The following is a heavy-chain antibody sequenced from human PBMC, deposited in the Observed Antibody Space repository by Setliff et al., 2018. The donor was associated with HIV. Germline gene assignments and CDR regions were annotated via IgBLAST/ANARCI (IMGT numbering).Heavy chain of an antibody. CDR1: GYSISNDYY. Sequence: SETLSLTCAVSGYSISNDYYWGWIRQPPGKGLEWIGSISYRGRTYYNPSLKSRLSISVDTSKNQLSLKLSSVTAADTAVYYCARDLRDGFEEWFSTLDDGMDVWGQGTTVTVSS. D-gene: IGHD3-3*01. V-gene: IGHV4-38-2*02. CDR2: ISYRGRT. CDR3: ARDLRDGFEEWFSTLDDGMDV. J-gene: IGHJ6*02.